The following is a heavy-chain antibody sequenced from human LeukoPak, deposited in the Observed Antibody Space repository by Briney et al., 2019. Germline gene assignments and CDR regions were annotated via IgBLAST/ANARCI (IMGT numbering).Heavy chain of an antibody. V-gene: IGHV1-8*01. D-gene: IGHD3-10*01. CDR2: MNPNSGNT. CDR1: GYTVTSYD. CDR3: ARDQGIDY. J-gene: IGHJ4*02. Sequence: ASVKKSGKAAGYTVTSYDINWVRQTPGQGLEWMGWMNPNSGNTGYAQKFQGRVTMTRNTSISTAYMELSSLRSEDTAVYYCARDQGIDYWGQGTLVTVAS.